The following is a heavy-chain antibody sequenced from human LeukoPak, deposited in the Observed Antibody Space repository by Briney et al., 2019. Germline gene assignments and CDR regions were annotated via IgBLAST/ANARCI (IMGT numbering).Heavy chain of an antibody. J-gene: IGHJ4*02. Sequence: GGSLRLSCAASGFTFNSYGMHWVRQAPGKGLEWVAVISYDGSNKYYADSVKGRFTISRDNSKNTLYLQMNSLRAEDTAVYYCAKPLMTTVTVFDYWGQGTLVTVSS. CDR2: ISYDGSNK. CDR3: AKPLMTTVTVFDY. D-gene: IGHD4-17*01. CDR1: GFTFNSYG. V-gene: IGHV3-30*18.